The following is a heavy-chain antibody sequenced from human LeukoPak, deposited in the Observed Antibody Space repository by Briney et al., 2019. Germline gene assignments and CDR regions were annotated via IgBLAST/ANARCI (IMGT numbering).Heavy chain of an antibody. CDR3: ARRRHSSSPVDP. D-gene: IGHD6-6*01. V-gene: IGHV4-38-2*01. J-gene: IGHJ5*02. Sequence: SETLSLTCAVSGYSISSNYYWAWIRQPPGKGLEWIGSIYHSGSTYYNPSLKSRVTISVDTSKNQFSLKLSSVTAADTAVYYCARRRHSSSPVDPWGQGTLVTVSS. CDR2: IYHSGST. CDR1: GYSISSNYY.